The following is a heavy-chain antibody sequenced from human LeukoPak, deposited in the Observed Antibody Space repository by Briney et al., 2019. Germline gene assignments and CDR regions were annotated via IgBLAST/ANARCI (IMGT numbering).Heavy chain of an antibody. V-gene: IGHV1-2*04. CDR3: ARDRRAVAGIPYYYYYYGMDV. D-gene: IGHD6-19*01. Sequence: GASVKVSCKASGYTFTGYYMHWVRQAPGQGLEWMGWINPNSGGTNYAQKFQGWVTMTRDTSISTAYMELNRLRSDDTAVYYCARDRRAVAGIPYYYYYYGMDVWGKGTTVTVSS. J-gene: IGHJ6*04. CDR2: INPNSGGT. CDR1: GYTFTGYY.